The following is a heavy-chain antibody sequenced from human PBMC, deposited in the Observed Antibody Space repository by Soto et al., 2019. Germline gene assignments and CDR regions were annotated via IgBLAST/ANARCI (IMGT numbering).Heavy chain of an antibody. V-gene: IGHV1-18*01. Sequence: QVQLVQSGAEVKKPGASVKVSCKASGYTFTSYGISWVRQAPGQGLEWMGWISAYNGNTNYAQKLQGRVTMTTDTSTSTAYMELRSLRSDDTAVYYCARDSVKNWIEIFGVAPSLTKAGMDVWGQGTTVTVSS. CDR1: GYTFTSYG. J-gene: IGHJ6*02. CDR2: ISAYNGNT. D-gene: IGHD3-3*01. CDR3: ARDSVKNWIEIFGVAPSLTKAGMDV.